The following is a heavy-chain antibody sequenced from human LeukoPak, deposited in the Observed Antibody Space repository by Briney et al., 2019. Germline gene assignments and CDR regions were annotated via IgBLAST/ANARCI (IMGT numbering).Heavy chain of an antibody. CDR2: IYYSGST. CDR1: GGSISSGDYY. CDR3: ARGRDYYDSSNFLDY. V-gene: IGHV4-30-4*01. Sequence: PSQTLSLTCTVSGGSISSGDYYWGWLRQPPGKGLEGIGYIYYSGSTYYNPSLKSRVTISVDTSKNQFSLKLSSVTAADTAVYYCARGRDYYDSSNFLDYWGQGTLVTVSS. D-gene: IGHD3-22*01. J-gene: IGHJ4*02.